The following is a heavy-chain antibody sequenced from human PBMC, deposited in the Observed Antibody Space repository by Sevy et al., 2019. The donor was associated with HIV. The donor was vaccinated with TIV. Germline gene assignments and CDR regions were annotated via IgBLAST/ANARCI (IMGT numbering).Heavy chain of an antibody. D-gene: IGHD3-3*01. CDR2: IDTSGGT. Sequence: SETLSLTCSVSGGSISSHYWSWIRQPAGEGLEWIGRIDTSGGTNYNPSLKTRVTMSRDTSKNQFSLRLSSVTAADTAVYYCARYNFWTGHYDYFDYWRPGALVTVSS. CDR1: GGSISSHY. V-gene: IGHV4-4*07. CDR3: ARYNFWTGHYDYFDY. J-gene: IGHJ4*02.